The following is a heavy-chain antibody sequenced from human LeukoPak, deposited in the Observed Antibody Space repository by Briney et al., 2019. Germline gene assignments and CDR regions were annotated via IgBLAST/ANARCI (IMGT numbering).Heavy chain of an antibody. CDR3: ARRCLRRCRDAFDI. J-gene: IGHJ3*02. CDR2: IYTSGST. CDR1: GGSISSYY. Sequence: SETLSLTCTVSGGSISSYYWSWIRQPAGKGLEWIGRIYTSGSTNYNPSLKSRVTMSVDTSKNQFSLKLSSVTAADTAVYYCARRCLRRCRDAFDIWGQGTMVTVSS. V-gene: IGHV4-4*07. D-gene: IGHD2-15*01.